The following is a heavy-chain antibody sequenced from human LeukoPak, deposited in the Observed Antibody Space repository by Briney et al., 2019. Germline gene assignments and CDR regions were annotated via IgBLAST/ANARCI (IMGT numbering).Heavy chain of an antibody. CDR3: AKNYYDSSGYYYHFDY. D-gene: IGHD3-22*01. V-gene: IGHV3-23*01. CDR1: GFTFSSYA. J-gene: IGHJ4*02. CDR2: ISGSGGST. Sequence: GGSLRLSCAASGFTFSSYAMSWVRQAPGKGLEWVSAISGSGGSTYYADSVKGRFTISRDNSKNTLYLQMNSLRAEDTAVYYCAKNYYDSSGYYYHFDYWGQGTLVTVSS.